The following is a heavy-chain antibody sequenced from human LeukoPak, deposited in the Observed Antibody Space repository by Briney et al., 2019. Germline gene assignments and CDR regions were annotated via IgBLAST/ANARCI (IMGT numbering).Heavy chain of an antibody. J-gene: IGHJ4*02. Sequence: ASVKVSCKASGYTFTSYGISWVRQAPGQGFEWMGWISAYNGNTNYAQKLQGRVTITRDTSASTAYMELSSLKSEDTAVYYCAGGSTSDWPLDHWGQETLVTISS. V-gene: IGHV1-18*01. CDR2: ISAYNGNT. CDR1: GYTFTSYG. CDR3: AGGSTSDWPLDH. D-gene: IGHD6-19*01.